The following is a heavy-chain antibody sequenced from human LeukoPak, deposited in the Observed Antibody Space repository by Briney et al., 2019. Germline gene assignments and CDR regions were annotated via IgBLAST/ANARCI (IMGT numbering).Heavy chain of an antibody. D-gene: IGHD6-19*01. V-gene: IGHV3-23*01. CDR1: GFTFSSYA. J-gene: IGHJ4*02. CDR2: ISGSGGST. Sequence: QPGGSLRLSCAASGFTFSSYAMSWVRQAPGKGLEWVSAISGSGGSTYYADSVKGRFTISRDSSKNTLYLQMNSLRAEDTAVYYCAKVRRQWRTGSTDYWGQGTLVTVSS. CDR3: AKVRRQWRTGSTDY.